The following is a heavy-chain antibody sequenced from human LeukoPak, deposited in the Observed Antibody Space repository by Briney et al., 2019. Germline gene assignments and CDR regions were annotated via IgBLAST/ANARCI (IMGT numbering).Heavy chain of an antibody. CDR1: GFTFSSYS. CDR3: ARVATGVTTTV. CDR2: ISSSSSYI. V-gene: IGHV3-21*01. D-gene: IGHD7-27*01. J-gene: IGHJ4*02. Sequence: GGSLKLSCAASGFTFSSYSMNWVRQAPGKGLEWVSSISSSSSYIYYADSVKGRFTISRDNAKNSLYLQMNSLRAEDTAVYYCARVATGVTTTVWGQGTLVTVSS.